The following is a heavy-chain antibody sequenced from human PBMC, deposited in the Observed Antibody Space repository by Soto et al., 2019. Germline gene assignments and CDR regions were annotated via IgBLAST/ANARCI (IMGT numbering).Heavy chain of an antibody. V-gene: IGHV3-23*01. J-gene: IGHJ4*01. CDR2: ISGSGGTT. CDR1: GFTFSSYA. Sequence: PGGSLRLSCAVSGFTFSSYAMSWVRQAPGKGLEWVSAISGSGGTTDYAEPVKGRFAISRDDSNNMVYLQMNSLKIEDTAVYYCTTDSYSTIIIVRFDYWGHGTLVTVSS. CDR3: TTDSYSTIIIVRFDY. D-gene: IGHD3-22*01.